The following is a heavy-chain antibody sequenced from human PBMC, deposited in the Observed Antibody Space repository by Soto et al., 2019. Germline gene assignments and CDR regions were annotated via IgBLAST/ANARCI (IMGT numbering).Heavy chain of an antibody. J-gene: IGHJ6*02. CDR1: GGSISSGDYY. Sequence: QVQLQESGPGLVKPSQTLSLTCTVSGGSISSGDYYWSWIRQPPGKGLEWIGYIYYSGNTYYNPSLSSRATISVDTSKNQCSLKLSSVPAAATAVYYCARALIQLWRHYYYGMDVWGQGTTVTAS. D-gene: IGHD5-18*01. V-gene: IGHV4-30-4*01. CDR3: ARALIQLWRHYYYGMDV. CDR2: IYYSGNT.